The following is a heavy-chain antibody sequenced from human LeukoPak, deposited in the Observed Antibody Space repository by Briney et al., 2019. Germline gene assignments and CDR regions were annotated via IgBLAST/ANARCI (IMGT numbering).Heavy chain of an antibody. Sequence: GGSLRLSCAASGFTFNNYGMHWVRQAPGKGLEWVAFIRYDGSTKYYADSVKGRFTISRDNSKNTLYLQMNSLRAEDTAVYYCAKDGVLIGYGGHFDYWGQGTLVTVSS. V-gene: IGHV3-30*02. CDR1: GFTFNNYG. CDR2: IRYDGSTK. CDR3: AKDGVLIGYGGHFDY. J-gene: IGHJ4*02. D-gene: IGHD4/OR15-4a*01.